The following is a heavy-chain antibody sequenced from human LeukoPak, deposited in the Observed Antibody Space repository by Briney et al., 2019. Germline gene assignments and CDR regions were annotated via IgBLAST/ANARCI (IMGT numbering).Heavy chain of an antibody. V-gene: IGHV1-69*01. CDR3: ARGIVATIPLYYFDY. Sequence: GSSVKVSCKASGGTFSSHAISWVRQAPGQGLEWMGGIIPIFGTANYAQKFQGRVTITADESTSTAYMELSSLRSEDTAVYYCARGIVATIPLYYFDYWGQGTLVTVSS. D-gene: IGHD5-12*01. CDR1: GGTFSSHA. CDR2: IIPIFGTA. J-gene: IGHJ4*02.